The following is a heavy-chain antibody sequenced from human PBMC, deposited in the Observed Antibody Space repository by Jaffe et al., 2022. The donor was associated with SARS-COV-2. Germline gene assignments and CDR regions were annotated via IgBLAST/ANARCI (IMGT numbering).Heavy chain of an antibody. CDR1: GFSLSTDGGG. CDR2: VYWDDDK. CDR3: AGDTAMEYYFDT. Sequence: QITLKESGPTLVKPTQTLTLTCTFSGFSLSTDGGGVGWIRQPPGKALEWLAFVYWDDDKQYGPSLKSRLTITKDTSKHQVVLTMTNMDPVDTATYYCAGDTAMEYYFDTWGQGILVTVSS. J-gene: IGHJ4*02. D-gene: IGHD5-18*01. V-gene: IGHV2-5*05.